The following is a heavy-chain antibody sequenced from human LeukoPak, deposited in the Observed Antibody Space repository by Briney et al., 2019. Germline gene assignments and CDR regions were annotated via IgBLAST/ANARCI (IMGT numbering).Heavy chain of an antibody. CDR3: VKNLMKDRLWLLTKELDY. D-gene: IGHD5-18*01. CDR1: GFTFSSYA. V-gene: IGHV3-23*01. CDR2: ISGSGGST. Sequence: PGGSLTLSCAASGFTFSSYAMSWVRQAPGKGLEWVSAISGSGGSTYYADSVKGRFTISRDNSKNTPYLQMNSLRAEDTAVYYCVKNLMKDRLWLLTKELDYWGEGTLVAVSS. J-gene: IGHJ4*02.